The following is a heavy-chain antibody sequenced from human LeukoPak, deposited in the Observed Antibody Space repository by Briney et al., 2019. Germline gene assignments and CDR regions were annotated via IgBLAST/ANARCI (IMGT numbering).Heavy chain of an antibody. CDR2: ISSSGSTI. V-gene: IGHV3-48*03. Sequence: GGSLRLSCAASGFTFSSYEMNWVRQAAGKGLEWVSYISSSGSTIYYADSVKGRFTISRDNAKNSLYLQMNSLRAEDTAVYYCASQKGRIAVAVDYWGQGTLVTVSS. CDR3: ASQKGRIAVAVDY. J-gene: IGHJ4*02. D-gene: IGHD6-19*01. CDR1: GFTFSSYE.